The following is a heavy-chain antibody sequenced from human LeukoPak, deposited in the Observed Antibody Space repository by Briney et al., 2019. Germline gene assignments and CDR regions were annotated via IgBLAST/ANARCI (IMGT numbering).Heavy chain of an antibody. CDR2: ISAYNGNT. D-gene: IGHD3-22*01. J-gene: IGHJ4*02. CDR1: GYTFTSYG. CDR3: ARDMHYDSSGYFVFDY. V-gene: IGHV1-18*01. Sequence: ASVKVSCKASGYTFTSYGISWVRQAPGQGLEWMGWISAYNGNTNYAQKLQGRVTMTTDTSTSTAYMELRSLRSDDTAVYYCARDMHYDSSGYFVFDYWGQGPLVTVSS.